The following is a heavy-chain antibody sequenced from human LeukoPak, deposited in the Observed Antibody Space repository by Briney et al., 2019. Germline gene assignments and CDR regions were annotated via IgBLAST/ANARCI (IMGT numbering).Heavy chain of an antibody. J-gene: IGHJ4*02. V-gene: IGHV3-30*18. D-gene: IGHD2-2*01. Sequence: GGSLRLSCAASGFTFSSYGMHWVRQAPGKGLEWAAVISYDGSNKYYADSVKGRFTISRDNSKNTLYLQMNSLRAEDTAVYYCAKGTSSRGTSWIAYWGQGTLVTVSS. CDR2: ISYDGSNK. CDR3: AKGTSSRGTSWIAY. CDR1: GFTFSSYG.